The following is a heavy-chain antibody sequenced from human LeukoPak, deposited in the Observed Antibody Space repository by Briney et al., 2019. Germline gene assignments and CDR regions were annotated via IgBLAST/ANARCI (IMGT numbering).Heavy chain of an antibody. J-gene: IGHJ4*02. V-gene: IGHV1-8*01. Sequence: GASVKVSCKASGYTFTSYDINWVRQATGQGLEWMGWMNPNSGNTGYAQKFQGRVTMTRYTSISTAYMELSSLRSEDTAVYYCARGALNSGYDLFDYWGQGTLVTVSS. D-gene: IGHD5-12*01. CDR1: GYTFTSYD. CDR3: ARGALNSGYDLFDY. CDR2: MNPNSGNT.